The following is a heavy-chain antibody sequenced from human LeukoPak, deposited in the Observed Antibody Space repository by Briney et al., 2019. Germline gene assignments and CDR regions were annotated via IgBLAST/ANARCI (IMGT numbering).Heavy chain of an antibody. CDR1: GFTLSSYS. CDR3: ARSDSGSYFYYYYMDV. J-gene: IGHJ6*03. D-gene: IGHD1-26*01. V-gene: IGHV3-48*01. CDR2: ISSSSSTI. Sequence: GGSLRLSCAASGFTLSSYSMNWVRQAPGKGLGWVSYISSSSSTIYYADSVKGRFTISRDNAKKSLYLQMNSLRAEDTAVYYCARSDSGSYFYYYYMDVWGKGTTVTVSS.